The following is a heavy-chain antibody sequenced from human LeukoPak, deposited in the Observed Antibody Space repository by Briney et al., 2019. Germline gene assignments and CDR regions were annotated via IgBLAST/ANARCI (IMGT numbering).Heavy chain of an antibody. CDR2: INSDGSST. V-gene: IGHV3-74*01. CDR1: GFTFSRYW. Sequence: GGSLRLSCVASGFTFSRYWMHWVRQAPGKGLVWVSRINSDGSSTSYADSVKGRFTISRDNAKNTLYLQMNSLRAEDTAVYYCARVHCSGGSCSLGVDYWGQGTLVTVSS. D-gene: IGHD2-15*01. CDR3: ARVHCSGGSCSLGVDY. J-gene: IGHJ4*02.